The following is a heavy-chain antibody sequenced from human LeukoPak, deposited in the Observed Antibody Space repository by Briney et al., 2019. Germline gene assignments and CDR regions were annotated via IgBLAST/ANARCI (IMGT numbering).Heavy chain of an antibody. Sequence: PSETQSLTCTVSGGSITAGDYYWGWIRQPPGTGLHWIGTTYEGASLKSRVTISLDTSKNQFSLRLTSVTAADTAVYYCARVFGRYQEAMDVWGPGITVTVSS. CDR2: T. CDR3: ARVFGRYQEAMDV. CDR1: GGSITAGDYY. J-gene: IGHJ6*02. D-gene: IGHD1-26*01. V-gene: IGHV4-61*08.